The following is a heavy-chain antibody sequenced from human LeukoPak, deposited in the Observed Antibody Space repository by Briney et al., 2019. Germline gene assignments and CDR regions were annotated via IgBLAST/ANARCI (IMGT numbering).Heavy chain of an antibody. V-gene: IGHV3-9*01. CDR3: AKDMRGDYSSGWYVEGVGMDV. J-gene: IGHJ6*02. D-gene: IGHD6-19*01. CDR1: GFTFDDYA. Sequence: HPGGSLRLSCAASGFTFDDYAMHWVRQAPGKGLEWVSGISWNSGSIGYADSVKGRFTISRDNAKNSLYLQMNSLRAEDTALYYCAKDMRGDYSSGWYVEGVGMDVWSQGTTVTVSS. CDR2: ISWNSGSI.